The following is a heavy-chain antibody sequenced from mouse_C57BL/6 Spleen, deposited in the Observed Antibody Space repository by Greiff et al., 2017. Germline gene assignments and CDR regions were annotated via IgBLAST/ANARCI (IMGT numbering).Heavy chain of an antibody. CDR1: GYTFTSYT. V-gene: IGHV1-4*01. Sequence: VQLQQSGAELARPGASVKMSCKASGYTFTSYTMHWVKQRPGQGLEWIGYINPSSGYTKYNQKFKDKATLTADKSSSTAYMQLSSLTSEDSAFYYCARDYSNYGKVGYFDYWGQGTTLTVSS. D-gene: IGHD2-5*01. CDR2: INPSSGYT. J-gene: IGHJ2*01. CDR3: ARDYSNYGKVGYFDY.